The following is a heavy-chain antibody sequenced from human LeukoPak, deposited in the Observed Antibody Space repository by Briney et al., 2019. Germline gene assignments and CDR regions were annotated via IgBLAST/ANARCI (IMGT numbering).Heavy chain of an antibody. Sequence: GGSLRLSCAASGFTFDDYAMHWVRQAPGKGLEWVSGISWNSGSIGYADSVKGRFTISRDNAKNSLYLQMNSLRAEDTALYYCAKAPSSSWDSGWFDPWGQGTLVTVSS. CDR3: AKAPSSSWDSGWFDP. CDR2: ISWNSGSI. D-gene: IGHD6-13*01. CDR1: GFTFDDYA. J-gene: IGHJ5*02. V-gene: IGHV3-9*01.